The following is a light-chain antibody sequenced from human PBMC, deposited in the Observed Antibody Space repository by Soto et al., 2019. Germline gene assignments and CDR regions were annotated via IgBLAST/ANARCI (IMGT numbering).Light chain of an antibody. CDR2: GAS. CDR1: QSVSSSY. Sequence: EIVLTQSPGTLSLSPVERATISCRASQSVSSSYLAWYQQKPGQAPRLLIYGASSRATGIPDRFSGSGSGTDFTLTISRLEPEDFAVYYCQQYGSSPAFGQGNKVE. J-gene: IGKJ1*01. CDR3: QQYGSSPA. V-gene: IGKV3-20*01.